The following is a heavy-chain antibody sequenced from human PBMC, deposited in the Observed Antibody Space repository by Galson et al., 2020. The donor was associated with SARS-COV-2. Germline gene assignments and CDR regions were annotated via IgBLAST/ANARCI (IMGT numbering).Heavy chain of an antibody. Sequence: SCAASGFIFSAYSMNWVRQAPGKGLEWVSSISSRSDYISYAESVKGRFTISRDNANNSVYLQMNSLRAEDTAVYYCTTHYCSTTSCYLEYFDPWGQGTLVTVSS. V-gene: IGHV3-21*01. CDR2: ISSRSDYI. CDR3: TTHYCSTTSCYLEYFDP. CDR1: GFIFSAYS. D-gene: IGHD2-2*01. J-gene: IGHJ5*02.